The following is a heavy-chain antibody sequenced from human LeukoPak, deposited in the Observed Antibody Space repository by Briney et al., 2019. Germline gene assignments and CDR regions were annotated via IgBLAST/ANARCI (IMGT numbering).Heavy chain of an antibody. CDR1: GYGFTSYW. Sequence: EALQISLKGSGYGFTSYWIGWVSQMPGKGVEGMGMIYSGDSDTRYSPSFQGQVTISADKSISTAYLQWSSLKASDTAMYYCARHSIAVAVDYWGQGTLVTVSS. CDR2: IYSGDSDT. CDR3: ARHSIAVAVDY. J-gene: IGHJ4*02. D-gene: IGHD6-19*01. V-gene: IGHV5-51*01.